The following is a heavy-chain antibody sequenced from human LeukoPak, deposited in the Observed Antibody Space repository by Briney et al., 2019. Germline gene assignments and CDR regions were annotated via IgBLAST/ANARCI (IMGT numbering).Heavy chain of an antibody. Sequence: ASVKVSCKASGYTFTSYDINWVRQATGQGLEWMGWMNPNSGNTGYAQKFQGRVTMTRNTSISTAYMELSSLRSEDTAVYYCARPSSPRATIPHVYYFDYWGQGTLVTVSS. CDR2: MNPNSGNT. CDR3: ARPSSPRATIPHVYYFDY. CDR1: GYTFTSYD. D-gene: IGHD5-24*01. V-gene: IGHV1-8*01. J-gene: IGHJ4*02.